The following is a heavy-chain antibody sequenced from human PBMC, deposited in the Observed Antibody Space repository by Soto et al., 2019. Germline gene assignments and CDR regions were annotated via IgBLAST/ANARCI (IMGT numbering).Heavy chain of an antibody. CDR3: ARELNKDYHESSAFWAY. CDR2: ISDRGTST. CDR1: GLTISRYA. J-gene: IGHJ4*02. D-gene: IGHD3-22*01. V-gene: IGHV3-23*01. Sequence: EVQLSESGGGLVQPGGSLRLSCAASGLTISRYAMSWVRQAPGKGLEWVSGISDRGTSTDYADSVKGRFTISRDNSKNTLYLHMNSLTVEDTAVYFCARELNKDYHESSAFWAYWGQGTLVTVSS.